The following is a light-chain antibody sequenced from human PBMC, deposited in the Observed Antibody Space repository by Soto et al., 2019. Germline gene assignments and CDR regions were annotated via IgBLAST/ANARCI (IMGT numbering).Light chain of an antibody. CDR2: DTY. V-gene: IGKV3-20*01. CDR3: QEYSRLPRT. Sequence: EIVLTQSPGSLSVSPGERATLSCRASQSVRSKVAWYQQKPGQAPSLVIYDTYMRATGIPARFSGSGSETDFTLTISRLEPEDFSVYDCQEYSRLPRTCGQGTK. J-gene: IGKJ1*01. CDR1: QSVRSK.